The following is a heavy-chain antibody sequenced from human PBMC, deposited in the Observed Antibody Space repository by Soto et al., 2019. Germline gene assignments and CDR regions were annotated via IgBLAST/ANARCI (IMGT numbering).Heavy chain of an antibody. J-gene: IGHJ4*02. CDR1: HNSFAGFC. Sequence: LRISSKVAHNSFAGFCGNRMRQKTEKGLEWMGRIDPSDSQTYYSPSFRGHVTISVTKSITTVFLQWSSLRASDTAMYYCARQIYASDTGPNFKSYSESWRQGTPVTVSS. CDR3: ARQIYASDTGPNFKSYSES. D-gene: IGHD2-2*01. V-gene: IGHV5-10-1*01. CDR2: IDPSDSQT.